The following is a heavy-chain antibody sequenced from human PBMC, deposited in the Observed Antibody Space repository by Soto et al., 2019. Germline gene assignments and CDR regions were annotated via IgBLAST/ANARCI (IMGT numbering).Heavy chain of an antibody. CDR1: GFSGISYN. CDR3: ARDPTLRFLEWWTPNYYYYGMDV. J-gene: IGHJ6*02. D-gene: IGHD3-3*01. CDR2: ISSSSSYI. V-gene: IGHV3-21*01. Sequence: GESQRFCFAAPGFSGISYNMILVRQAPGKVLECVSTISSSSSYIYYADSVKGRFTISRDNAKNSLYLQMNSLRAEDTAVYYCARDPTLRFLEWWTPNYYYYGMDVWGQGTTVTVSS.